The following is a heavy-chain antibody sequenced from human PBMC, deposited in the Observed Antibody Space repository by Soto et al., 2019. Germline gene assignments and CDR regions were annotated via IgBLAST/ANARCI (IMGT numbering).Heavy chain of an antibody. Sequence: QVQLVESGGGVVQPGRSLRLSCAASGFTFSSYGMHWVRQAPGKGLEWVAVISYDGSNKYYADSVKGRFTISRDNSKNTLYLQMNSLIAEDTAVYYCAKGGSGYGPFDYWGQGTLVTVSS. V-gene: IGHV3-30*18. D-gene: IGHD5-12*01. CDR2: ISYDGSNK. CDR3: AKGGSGYGPFDY. J-gene: IGHJ4*02. CDR1: GFTFSSYG.